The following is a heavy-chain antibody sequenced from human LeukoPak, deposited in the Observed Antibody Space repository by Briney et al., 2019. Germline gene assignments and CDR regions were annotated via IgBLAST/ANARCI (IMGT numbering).Heavy chain of an antibody. Sequence: SETLSLTCTVSGYSISSGYYWGWIRQPPGKGLEWIGSIYHSGSTYYNPSLKSRVTISVDTSKNQFSLKLSSVTAADTAVYYCARVLDYSNYEAIDYWGQGTLVTVSS. D-gene: IGHD4-11*01. CDR3: ARVLDYSNYEAIDY. V-gene: IGHV4-38-2*02. CDR2: IYHSGST. J-gene: IGHJ4*02. CDR1: GYSISSGYY.